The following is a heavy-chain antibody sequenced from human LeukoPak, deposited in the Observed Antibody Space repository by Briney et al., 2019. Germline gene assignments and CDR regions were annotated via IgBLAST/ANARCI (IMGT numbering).Heavy chain of an antibody. CDR3: ASGGSYYGAEYFQH. CDR2: IYYSGST. CDR1: GGSISSGGYY. J-gene: IGHJ1*01. Sequence: PSETLSLTCTVSGGSISSGGYYWSWIRQHPGKGLEWIGYIYYSGSTYYNPSLKSRVTISVDTSKNQFSLKLSSVTAADTAVYYCASGGSYYGAEYFQHWGQGTLVTVSS. V-gene: IGHV4-31*03. D-gene: IGHD1-26*01.